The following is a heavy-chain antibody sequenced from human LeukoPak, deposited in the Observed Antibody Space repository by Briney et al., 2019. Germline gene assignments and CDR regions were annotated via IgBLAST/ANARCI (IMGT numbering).Heavy chain of an antibody. D-gene: IGHD3-22*01. J-gene: IGHJ4*02. Sequence: ASVNVSCKASGYTFTGYYMHWVRDAPGQGLECMGWLNPNSGGTNYAQKFQGRVTMTRDTSISTAYMELSRLRSDDTAVYYCARDLGYYDRLDQFDCWGQGTLVTVFS. V-gene: IGHV1-2*02. CDR2: LNPNSGGT. CDR1: GYTFTGYY. CDR3: ARDLGYYDRLDQFDC.